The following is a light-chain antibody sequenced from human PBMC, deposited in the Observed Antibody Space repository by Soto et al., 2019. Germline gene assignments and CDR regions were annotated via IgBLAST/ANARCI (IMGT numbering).Light chain of an antibody. CDR1: SNDVGGYNY. V-gene: IGLV2-14*01. J-gene: IGLJ3*02. CDR2: EVS. Sequence: QSALTQPASVSGSPGQSLTISCTGTSNDVGGYNYVSWYQQHPGKAPKLMIYEVSNRPSGVSNHFSGSKSGNTASLTISGLQAEDEADYYCSSYTSSNTWVFGGGTKLTVL. CDR3: SSYTSSNTWV.